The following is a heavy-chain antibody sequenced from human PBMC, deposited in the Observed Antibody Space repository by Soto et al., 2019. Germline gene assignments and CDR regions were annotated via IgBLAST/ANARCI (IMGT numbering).Heavy chain of an antibody. CDR3: AKDSISYNGIYDAFDV. D-gene: IGHD3-3*02. CDR2: IGGGDDI. Sequence: VQLLESGGGLVQPGGSLRLSCEASGFTFSNYAMAWVRQTPGEGPEWVSTIGGGDDIFYAESVQGRFIISRDDSRSTMYLQMDNLRVEDTAISFCAKDSISYNGIYDAFDVWGQGTVVTVSS. V-gene: IGHV3-23*01. J-gene: IGHJ3*01. CDR1: GFTFSNYA.